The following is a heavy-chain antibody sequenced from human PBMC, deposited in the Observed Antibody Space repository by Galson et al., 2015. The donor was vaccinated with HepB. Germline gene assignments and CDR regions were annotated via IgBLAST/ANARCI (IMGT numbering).Heavy chain of an antibody. CDR2: IKSKTDGGTT. Sequence: SLRLSCAASGFTFSNAWINWVRQAPGKGLEWVGRIKSKTDGGTTDYAAPVKGRFTISRDDSKNTLYLQMNSLKTEDTAVYYCTTGGPIWGSGLGSSSQHWGQGTLVTVSS. V-gene: IGHV3-15*07. CDR1: GFTFSNAW. J-gene: IGHJ1*01. CDR3: TTGGPIWGSGLGSSSQH. D-gene: IGHD3-16*01.